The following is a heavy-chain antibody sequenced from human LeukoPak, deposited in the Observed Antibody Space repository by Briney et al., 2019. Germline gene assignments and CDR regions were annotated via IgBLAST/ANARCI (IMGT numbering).Heavy chain of an antibody. Sequence: SETLSLTCIVSGGSISSYYWSWIRQPPGKGLEWIGNVYSSGTTNYNPSLKSRVTISMDTSKNQFSLKLSSVTAADTAVYYCARDYDWGTYRYMGAFEIWGQGTMVTVSS. CDR3: ARDYDWGTYRYMGAFEI. J-gene: IGHJ3*02. V-gene: IGHV4-59*08. D-gene: IGHD3-16*02. CDR1: GGSISSYY. CDR2: VYSSGTT.